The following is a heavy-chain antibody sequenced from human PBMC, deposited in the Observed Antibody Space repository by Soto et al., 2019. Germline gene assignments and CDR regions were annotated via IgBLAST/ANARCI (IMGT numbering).Heavy chain of an antibody. J-gene: IGHJ3*02. CDR2: IIPIFGTA. D-gene: IGHD2-2*01. Sequence: SVKVSCKASGGTFSSYAISWVRQAPGQGLEWMGGIIPIFGTANYAQKFQGRVTITADKSTSTAYMELSSLRSEGTAVYYCARQERLGYCSSTSCYRRAFDIWGQGTMVTVSS. V-gene: IGHV1-69*06. CDR3: ARQERLGYCSSTSCYRRAFDI. CDR1: GGTFSSYA.